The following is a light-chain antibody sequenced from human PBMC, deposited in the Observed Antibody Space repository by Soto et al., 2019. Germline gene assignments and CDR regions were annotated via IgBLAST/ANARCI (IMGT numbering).Light chain of an antibody. Sequence: EIVLTQSPDTLSLSPGERATLSCRASQSVGSSSLAWYQQKPGQAPRLLLYDASSRATDIPDRFSGSGSGTGFPLHCSRLESEDFALYYCQHYGGSPPRYTCGQGTKLEI. J-gene: IGKJ2*01. CDR1: QSVGSSS. CDR3: QHYGGSPPRYT. CDR2: DAS. V-gene: IGKV3-20*01.